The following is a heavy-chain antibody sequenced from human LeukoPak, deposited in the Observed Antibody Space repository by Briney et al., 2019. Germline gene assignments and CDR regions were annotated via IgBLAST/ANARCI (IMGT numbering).Heavy chain of an antibody. CDR2: INPNSGGT. CDR1: GYTFTGYY. Sequence: ASVRISCKASGYTFTGYYMHWVRQAPGQGLEWMGWINPNSGGTNYAQKFQGRVTMTRDTSISTAYMELSRLTSDDTAVYYCARDPPIGGADVFDIWGQGTMVTVSS. J-gene: IGHJ3*02. V-gene: IGHV1-2*02. CDR3: ARDPPIGGADVFDI. D-gene: IGHD3-10*01.